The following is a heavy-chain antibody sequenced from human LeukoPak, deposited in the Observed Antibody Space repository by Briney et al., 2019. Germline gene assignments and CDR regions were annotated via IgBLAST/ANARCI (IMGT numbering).Heavy chain of an antibody. CDR1: GGSFSGYY. D-gene: IGHD3-10*01. Sequence: SETLSLTCAVYGGSFSGYYWSWVRQPPGKGLEWIGEINHSGSTNYNPSLKRRVNISVDTSKNQFSLKLSSVTAADTAVYYCARGHHGSGSYSSWGQGTLVTVSS. J-gene: IGHJ4*02. CDR2: INHSGST. CDR3: ARGHHGSGSYSS. V-gene: IGHV4-34*01.